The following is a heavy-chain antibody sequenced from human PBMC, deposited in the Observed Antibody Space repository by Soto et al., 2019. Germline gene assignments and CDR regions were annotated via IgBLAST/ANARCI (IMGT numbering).Heavy chain of an antibody. J-gene: IGHJ4*02. CDR2: ISGSGGST. CDR1: GFTFSSYA. V-gene: IGHV3-23*01. CDR3: AKDLTEDYYDSSGCDY. Sequence: PGGSLRLSCAASGFTFSSYAMSWVRQAPGKGLEWVSAISGSGGSTYYADSVKGRFTISRDNSKNTLYLQMNSLRAEDTAVYYCAKDLTEDYYDSSGCDYWGQGTLVTVSS. D-gene: IGHD3-22*01.